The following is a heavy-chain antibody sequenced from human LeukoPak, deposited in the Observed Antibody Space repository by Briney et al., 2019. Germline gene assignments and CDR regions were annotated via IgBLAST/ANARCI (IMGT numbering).Heavy chain of an antibody. CDR1: GFTFSSYG. V-gene: IGHV3-30*18. D-gene: IGHD6-19*01. CDR3: AKDLGGILIAVAGNFDY. CDR2: ISYDGSNK. J-gene: IGHJ4*02. Sequence: PGGSLRLSCAASGFTFSSYGMHWVRQAPGKGLEWVAVISYDGSNKYYADSVKGRFTISRDNSKNTLYLQMNSLRAEDTAVYYCAKDLGGILIAVAGNFDYCGQGTLVTVSS.